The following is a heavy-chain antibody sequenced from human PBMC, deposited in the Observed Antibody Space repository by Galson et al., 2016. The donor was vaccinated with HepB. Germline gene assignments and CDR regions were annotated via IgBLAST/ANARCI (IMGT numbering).Heavy chain of an antibody. CDR1: GFIFSSYA. D-gene: IGHD2-21*02. Sequence: SLRLSCAASGFIFSSYAMNWVRQAPGKGLEWIAYITRSADLIYYADSVKGRFIISRDNAKRSLYLQMHSLRDEDTAVYYCARDDLVSDCGGDCYAVHFDFWGQGTLVTVSS. CDR3: ARDDLVSDCGGDCYAVHFDF. J-gene: IGHJ4*02. V-gene: IGHV3-48*02. CDR2: ITRSADLI.